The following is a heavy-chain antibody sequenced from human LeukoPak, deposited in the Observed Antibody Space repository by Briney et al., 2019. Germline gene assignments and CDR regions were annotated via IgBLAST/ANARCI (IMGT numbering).Heavy chain of an antibody. Sequence: WETLSLTCTVSGGSVSSGSYYWSWMGPPPGKGLVWIGNIYYSGSTNYNPSLKSRVTISVDTSKNQFSPKLSSVTAADAAEYYCAIYDYVWGSYRYDYWGQGTLVTVSS. V-gene: IGHV4-61*01. CDR2: IYYSGST. CDR1: GGSVSSGSYY. CDR3: AIYDYVWGSYRYDY. J-gene: IGHJ4*02. D-gene: IGHD3-16*02.